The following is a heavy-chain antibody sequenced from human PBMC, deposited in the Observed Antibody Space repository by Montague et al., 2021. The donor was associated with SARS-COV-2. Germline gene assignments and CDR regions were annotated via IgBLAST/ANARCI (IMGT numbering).Heavy chain of an antibody. CDR2: IYASGNA. CDR3: AAQANYYYYSMDV. V-gene: IGHV4-4*08. CDR1: GGSIRNYY. Sequence: SETLSLTCAVSGGSIRNYYWSWIRQPPGRGLEWIAYIYASGNADYNPSLKSRVTILVDTSKNQFSLKLSSVTAADTAVYYCAAQANYYYYSMDVWGQGTTATVS. J-gene: IGHJ6*02.